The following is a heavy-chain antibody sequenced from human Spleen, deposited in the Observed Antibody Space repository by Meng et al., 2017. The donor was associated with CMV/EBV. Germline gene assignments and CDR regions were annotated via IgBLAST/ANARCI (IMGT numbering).Heavy chain of an antibody. CDR3: ARGGMMWRSGIVVEPAAAFDF. J-gene: IGHJ4*02. V-gene: IGHV1-69*05. CDR1: GGTFSSYA. Sequence: SVKVSCKASGGTFSSYAFSWVRQAPGQGLEWMGGIIPIFGTANYAQKFQGRVTITTDESTSTAYMELRGLRSDDTAVYYCARGGMMWRSGIVVEPAAAFDFWGQGTLVTVSS. CDR2: IIPIFGTA. D-gene: IGHD2-2*01.